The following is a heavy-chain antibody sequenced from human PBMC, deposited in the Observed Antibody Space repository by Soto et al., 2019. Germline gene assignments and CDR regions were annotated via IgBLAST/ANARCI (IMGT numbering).Heavy chain of an antibody. J-gene: IGHJ5*02. Sequence: GGSLRLSCTASGFTFGDYAMSWFRQAPGKGLEWVGFIRSKAYGGTTEYAASVKGRFTISRDDSKSIAHLQMNSLKTEDTAVYYCTTSYYDSSGYDNGFDPWGQGTLVTGS. V-gene: IGHV3-49*03. CDR2: IRSKAYGGTT. D-gene: IGHD3-22*01. CDR3: TTSYYDSSGYDNGFDP. CDR1: GFTFGDYA.